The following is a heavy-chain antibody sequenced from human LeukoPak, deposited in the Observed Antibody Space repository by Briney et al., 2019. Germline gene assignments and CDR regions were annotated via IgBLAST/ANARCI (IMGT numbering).Heavy chain of an antibody. D-gene: IGHD2-2*01. CDR2: IYYSGST. CDR3: AREYQLLLTQGVFDY. J-gene: IGHJ4*02. Sequence: KPSETLSLTCTVSGGSVSSGGYYWSWIRQPPGKGLEWIGYIYYSGSTNYNPSLKSRVTISVDTSKNQFSLKLSSVTAADTAVYYCAREYQLLLTQGVFDYWGQGTLVTVSS. CDR1: GGSVSSGGYY. V-gene: IGHV4-61*08.